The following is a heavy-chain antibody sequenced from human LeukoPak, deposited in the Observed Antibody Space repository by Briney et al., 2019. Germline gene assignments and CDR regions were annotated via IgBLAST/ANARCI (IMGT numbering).Heavy chain of an antibody. J-gene: IGHJ6*02. D-gene: IGHD3-10*01. CDR1: GCSISSSSLY. V-gene: IGHV4-39*07. Sequence: SETLSLTCTVSGCSISSSSLYWGGMRQPPGKGRVGFGSIYYSWSTYYNPFLESRVNILVDPPKNHFFLTKSHVTGAGTAVDFCARDAGQRFSRRNYYAMDVWGQGTTVTVSS. CDR2: IYYSWST. CDR3: ARDAGQRFSRRNYYAMDV.